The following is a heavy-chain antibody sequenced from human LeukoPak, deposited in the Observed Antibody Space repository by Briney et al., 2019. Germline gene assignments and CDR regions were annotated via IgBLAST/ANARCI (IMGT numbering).Heavy chain of an antibody. D-gene: IGHD3-10*01. J-gene: IGHJ6*02. CDR1: GFTVSCNY. CDR2: IYSGGST. V-gene: IGHV3-66*01. Sequence: PGGSLRLSCAASGFTVSCNYMSWVRQAPGKGLEWVSVIYSGGSTYYADSVKGRFTISRDNSKNTLYLQMNSLRAEDTAVYYCARDMVRGVIIYSNSLDVWGQGTTVTVSS. CDR3: ARDMVRGVIIYSNSLDV.